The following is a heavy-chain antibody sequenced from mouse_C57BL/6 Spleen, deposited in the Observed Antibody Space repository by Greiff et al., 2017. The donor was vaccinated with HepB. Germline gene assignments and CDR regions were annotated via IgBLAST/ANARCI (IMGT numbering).Heavy chain of an antibody. CDR2: ISSGSSTI. Sequence: EVKLVESGGGLVKPGGSLKLSCAASGFTFSDYGMHWVRQAPEQGLEWVAYISSGSSTIYYADTVKGRFTISRDTAKNTLFLQMTSLRSEDTAMYYCASTVGDYWGQGTTLTVSS. D-gene: IGHD1-1*01. CDR1: GFTFSDYG. V-gene: IGHV5-17*01. CDR3: ASTVGDY. J-gene: IGHJ2*01.